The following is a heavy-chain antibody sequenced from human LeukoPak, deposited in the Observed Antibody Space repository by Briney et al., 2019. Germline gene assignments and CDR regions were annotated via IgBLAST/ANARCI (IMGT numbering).Heavy chain of an antibody. Sequence: PGGSLGLSCAASGFTFSSYEMNWVRQAPGKGLEWVSYITGSGSTIYYADSVKGRFTISRDNAKNSLYLQMNSLRAEDTAVYYCAREDIVATIGYWGQGTLVTVSS. V-gene: IGHV3-48*03. CDR2: ITGSGSTI. J-gene: IGHJ4*02. D-gene: IGHD5-12*01. CDR1: GFTFSSYE. CDR3: AREDIVATIGY.